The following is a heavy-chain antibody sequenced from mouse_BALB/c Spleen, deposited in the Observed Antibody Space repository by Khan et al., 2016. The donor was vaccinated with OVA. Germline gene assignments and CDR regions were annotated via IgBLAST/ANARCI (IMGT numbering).Heavy chain of an antibody. CDR2: IDTFNGGT. CDR3: ARSDGYFDY. Sequence: EVQLQESGPELMKPGASVKISCKASGYSFTSYYMHWVKQSHGKSLEWIGYIDTFNGGTSYNQKFKGKATLTVDKSSSTAYMHLSSLTSEDSAVYYCARSDGYFDYWGQGTTLTVSS. J-gene: IGHJ2*01. V-gene: IGHV1S135*01. CDR1: GYSFTSYY.